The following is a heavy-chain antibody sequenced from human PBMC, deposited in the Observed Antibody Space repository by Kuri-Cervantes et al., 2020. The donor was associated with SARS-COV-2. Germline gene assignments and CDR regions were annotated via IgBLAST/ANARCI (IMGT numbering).Heavy chain of an antibody. D-gene: IGHD2-2*01. CDR1: GFTFSSYA. Sequence: GGSMRLSCAASGFTFSSYAMSWVRQAPGKGLEWVGRIKSKTDGGTTDYAAPVKGRFTISRDDSKNTLYLQMNSLKTEDTAVYYCTTVEAELQIVVVPAADYDAFDIWGQGTMVTVSS. V-gene: IGHV3-15*01. J-gene: IGHJ3*02. CDR2: IKSKTDGGTT. CDR3: TTVEAELQIVVVPAADYDAFDI.